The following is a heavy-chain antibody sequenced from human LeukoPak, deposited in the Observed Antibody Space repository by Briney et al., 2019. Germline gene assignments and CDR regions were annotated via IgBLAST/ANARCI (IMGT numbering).Heavy chain of an antibody. J-gene: IGHJ3*02. CDR3: ARGEVPAYDYVWGSYRGDAFDI. CDR2: IYHSGST. Sequence: SETLSLTCAVSGGSISSSNWWSWVRQPPGKGLERIGEIYHSGSTNYNPSLKSRVTISVDKSKNQFSLKLSSVTAADTAVYYCARGEVPAYDYVWGSYRGDAFDIWGQGTMVTVSS. D-gene: IGHD3-16*02. V-gene: IGHV4-4*02. CDR1: GGSISSSNW.